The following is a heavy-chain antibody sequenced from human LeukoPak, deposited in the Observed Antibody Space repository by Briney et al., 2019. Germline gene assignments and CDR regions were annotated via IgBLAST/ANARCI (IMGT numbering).Heavy chain of an antibody. Sequence: PGGSLRLSCAASGFTFSSYEMNWVRQAPGKGLEWVSYISSSGSTIYYADSVKGRFTISRDNAKNSLYLQMNSLRAEDTAVYYCAKGPIVVVPAPSDYWGQGTLVTVSS. CDR1: GFTFSSYE. V-gene: IGHV3-48*03. CDR3: AKGPIVVVPAPSDY. CDR2: ISSSGSTI. J-gene: IGHJ4*02. D-gene: IGHD2-2*01.